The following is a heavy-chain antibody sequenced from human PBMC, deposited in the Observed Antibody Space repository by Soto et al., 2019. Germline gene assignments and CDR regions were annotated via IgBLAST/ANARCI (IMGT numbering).Heavy chain of an antibody. J-gene: IGHJ4*02. V-gene: IGHV3-23*01. CDR3: AKGAWLDY. CDR1: GFTFTTFD. Sequence: EVQLLESGGGLVQPGASLRLSCAASGFTFTTFDMSWARQAPGKGLEWVAVVRGGVGSTYYADSLKGRFTISKDSSKNTLYLQMNSQRAEDTALYYCAKGAWLDYWGQGTLVTVSS. CDR2: VRGGVGST. D-gene: IGHD5-12*01.